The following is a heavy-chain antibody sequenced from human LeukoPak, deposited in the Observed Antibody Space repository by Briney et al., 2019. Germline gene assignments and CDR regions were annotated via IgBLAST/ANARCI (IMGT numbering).Heavy chain of an antibody. J-gene: IGHJ6*02. D-gene: IGHD2/OR15-2a*01. CDR3: AREFLAGVYYYGMDV. Sequence: ASVTVSCKASGYTFTGYYMHWVRQAPGQGLEWVGWINPNSGGTNYAQKFQGRVTMTRDTSINTAYMELSRLRSDDTAVYYCAREFLAGVYYYGMDVWGQGTTVTVSS. CDR2: INPNSGGT. V-gene: IGHV1-2*02. CDR1: GYTFTGYY.